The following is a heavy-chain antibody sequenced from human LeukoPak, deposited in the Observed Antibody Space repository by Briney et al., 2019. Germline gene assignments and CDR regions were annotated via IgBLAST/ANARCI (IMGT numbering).Heavy chain of an antibody. CDR1: GFTFSSYS. V-gene: IGHV3-48*04. J-gene: IGHJ4*02. CDR3: AREEAALFDY. CDR2: ISSSSSTI. Sequence: RGSLRLSCAASGFTFSSYSMNWVRQAPGKGLEWVSYISSSSSTIYYADSVKGRFTISRDNAKNSLYLQMNSLRAEDTAVYYCAREEAALFDYWGQGTLVTVSS. D-gene: IGHD6-13*01.